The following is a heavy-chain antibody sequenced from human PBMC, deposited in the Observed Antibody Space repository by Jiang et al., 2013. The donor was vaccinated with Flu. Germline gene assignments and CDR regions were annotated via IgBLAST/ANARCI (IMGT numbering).Heavy chain of an antibody. CDR1: GGSFSGYY. V-gene: IGHV4-34*01. J-gene: IGHJ4*02. CDR2: IYHSGST. CDR3: ARGVREMTTVTYFDY. D-gene: IGHD4-17*01. Sequence: LLKPSETLSLTCAVYGGSFSGYYWSWIRQPPGKGLEWIGEIYHSGSTNYNPSLKSRITILVDTSKNQFSLKLSSVTAADTAVYYCARGVREMTTVTYFDYWGQGALVTVSS.